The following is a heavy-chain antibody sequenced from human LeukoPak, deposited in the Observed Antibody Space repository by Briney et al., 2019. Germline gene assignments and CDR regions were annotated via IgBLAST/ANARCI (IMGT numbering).Heavy chain of an antibody. CDR2: INHSGST. CDR1: GGSFSGYY. J-gene: IGHJ6*02. Sequence: PSETLSLTCAVYGGSFSGYYWSWIRQPPGKGLEWIGEINHSGSTNYNPSLKSRVTISVDTSKNQFSLKLSSVTAADTAVYYCARVYGYSYGRGMDVWGQGTTVTVSS. D-gene: IGHD5-18*01. V-gene: IGHV4-34*01. CDR3: ARVYGYSYGRGMDV.